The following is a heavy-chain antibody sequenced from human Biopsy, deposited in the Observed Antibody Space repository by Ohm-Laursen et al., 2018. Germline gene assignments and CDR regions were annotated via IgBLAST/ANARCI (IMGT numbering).Heavy chain of an antibody. CDR2: INPSGSTT. CDR1: GYSFTSYY. D-gene: IGHD3-9*01. CDR3: ATKLTGYFHH. V-gene: IGHV1-46*01. Sequence: ASVKVSCKASGYSFTSYYMHWVRQAPGQGLEWMGMINPSGSTTSYPQIFQDRVTVVADTSTSTATMELRSLRSDDTAVYYCATKLTGYFHHWGQGTLVIVSS. J-gene: IGHJ1*01.